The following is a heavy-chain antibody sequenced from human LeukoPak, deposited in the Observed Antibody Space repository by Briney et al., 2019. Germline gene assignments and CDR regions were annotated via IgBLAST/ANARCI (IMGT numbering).Heavy chain of an antibody. CDR3: ARDRGYHDSSGYYYRILDY. Sequence: PSETLSLTCFVSGGSITRRYWSWIRQPPGKGLEWIGYIYYSGSTNYNPSLKSRVTISVDTSKNQFSLKLSSVTAADTAVYYCARDRGYHDSSGYYYRILDYWGQGTLVTVSS. CDR2: IYYSGST. J-gene: IGHJ4*02. D-gene: IGHD3-22*01. V-gene: IGHV4-59*11. CDR1: GGSITRRY.